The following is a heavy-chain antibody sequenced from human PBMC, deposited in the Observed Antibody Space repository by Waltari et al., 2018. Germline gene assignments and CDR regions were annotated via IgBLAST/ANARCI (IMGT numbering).Heavy chain of an antibody. J-gene: IGHJ3*02. Sequence: EVQLLKSGGALFKLGGSLSPSCAPSGFTFGTARLPWARQPHGKGREWVGRIKSNTNGWTTDYAARVKSTCTNSRDNSKITMYLQMDSLKTEDTGVKDCTNVKPGVRYDAFDIWGQGTMVTVSS. D-gene: IGHD3-10*01. CDR3: TNVKPGVRYDAFDI. CDR1: GFTFGTAR. V-gene: IGHV3-15*07. CDR2: IKSNTNGWTT.